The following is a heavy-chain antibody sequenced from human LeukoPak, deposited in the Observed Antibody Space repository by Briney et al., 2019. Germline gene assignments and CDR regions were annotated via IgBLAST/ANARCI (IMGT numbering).Heavy chain of an antibody. V-gene: IGHV3-23*01. CDR1: GFTFSSYA. CDR3: AKRSGATVTLYYFDY. D-gene: IGHD4-17*01. CDR2: ISGSGGST. Sequence: PGGSLRLSCAASGFTFSSYAMSWVRQAPGKGLEWVSAISGSGGSTYYADSAKGRFTISRDNSKNTLYLQMNSLRAEDTAVYFCAKRSGATVTLYYFDYWGQGTLVTVSS. J-gene: IGHJ4*02.